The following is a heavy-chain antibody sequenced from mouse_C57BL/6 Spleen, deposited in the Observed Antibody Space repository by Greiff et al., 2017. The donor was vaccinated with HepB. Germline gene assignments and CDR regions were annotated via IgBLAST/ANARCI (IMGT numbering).Heavy chain of an antibody. Sequence: EVKLVESGGGLVKPGGSLKLSCAASGFTFSSYAMSWVRQTPEKRLEWVATISDGGSYTYYPDNVKGRFTISRDNAKNNLYLQMSHLKSEDTAMYYCARGDYDYDARFAYWGQGTLVTVSA. CDR2: ISDGGSYT. J-gene: IGHJ3*01. D-gene: IGHD2-4*01. CDR1: GFTFSSYA. V-gene: IGHV5-4*03. CDR3: ARGDYDYDARFAY.